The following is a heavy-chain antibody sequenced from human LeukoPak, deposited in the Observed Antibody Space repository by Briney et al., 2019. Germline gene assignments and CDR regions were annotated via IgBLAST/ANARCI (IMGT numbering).Heavy chain of an antibody. CDR3: AKVRDSSGYYSDAFDI. CDR2: IYRDGSTT. CDR1: GFTFRAYG. Sequence: GGSLRLSCAASGFTFRAYGMHWVRQAPGKGLVWVSGIYRDGSTTTYADSVKGRFTISRDNSKNTLYLQMNSLRAEDTAVYYCAKVRDSSGYYSDAFDIWGQGTMVTVSS. D-gene: IGHD3-22*01. V-gene: IGHV3-74*01. J-gene: IGHJ3*02.